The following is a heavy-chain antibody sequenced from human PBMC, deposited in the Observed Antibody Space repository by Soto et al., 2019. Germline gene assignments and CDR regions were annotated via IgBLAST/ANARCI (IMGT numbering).Heavy chain of an antibody. Sequence: PSETLSLTCTVSGDSISSSSFYWGWIRQPPGKGLEWIGHIFHTGATYQNPTLKSRLRMSVDTSKNQFSLNLSSETATDTAVYYCARRRIVPTTNFDYWGQGTLVTVSS. CDR1: GDSISSSSFY. CDR3: ARRRIVPTTNFDY. CDR2: IFHTGAT. J-gene: IGHJ4*02. V-gene: IGHV4-39*01. D-gene: IGHD2-21*01.